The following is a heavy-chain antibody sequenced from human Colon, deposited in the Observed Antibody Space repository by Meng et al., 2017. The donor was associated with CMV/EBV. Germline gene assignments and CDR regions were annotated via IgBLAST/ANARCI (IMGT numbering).Heavy chain of an antibody. J-gene: IGHJ4*02. V-gene: IGHV3-33*01. CDR2: MAFDGSYK. Sequence: SGFTCSVYGMHWVRQTPGKGMKWVAVMAFDGSYKDYTVSVQGQFTVSRDNSKNMLYLQMDSLRGDDTGVYYCARWNGLEPTAYYDNWGQGTLVTVSS. CDR1: GFTCSVYG. CDR3: ARWNGLEPTAYYDN. D-gene: IGHD1-1*01.